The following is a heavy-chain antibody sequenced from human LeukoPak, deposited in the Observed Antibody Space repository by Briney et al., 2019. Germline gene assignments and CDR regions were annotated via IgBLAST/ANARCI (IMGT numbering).Heavy chain of an antibody. J-gene: IGHJ3*02. Sequence: PGGSLRLSCAASGFTFSSYAMSWVRQALGKGLEWVSAISSSGGSTYYADSVKGRFTISRDNSKNTVDLQMNSLRAEDTAVYYCAKGIHYYDSSGSGTFDIWGQGTMVTVSS. CDR3: AKGIHYYDSSGSGTFDI. D-gene: IGHD3-22*01. CDR2: ISSSGGST. CDR1: GFTFSSYA. V-gene: IGHV3-23*01.